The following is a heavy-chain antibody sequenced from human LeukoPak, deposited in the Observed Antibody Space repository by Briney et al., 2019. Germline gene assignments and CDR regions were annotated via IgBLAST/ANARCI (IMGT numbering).Heavy chain of an antibody. CDR3: ARDRSAYFDY. Sequence: GSLRLSCAASGFTSSNHWMSWIRQPPGKGLEWIGYIYYSGSTNYNPSLKSRVTISVDTSKNQFSLKLSSVTAADTAVYYCARDRSAYFDYWGQGTLVTVSS. CDR1: GFTSSNHW. J-gene: IGHJ4*02. V-gene: IGHV4-59*11. CDR2: IYYSGST. D-gene: IGHD1-26*01.